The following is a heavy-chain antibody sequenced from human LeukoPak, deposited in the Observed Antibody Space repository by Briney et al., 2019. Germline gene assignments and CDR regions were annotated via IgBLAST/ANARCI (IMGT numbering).Heavy chain of an antibody. CDR2: ISGSGGST. CDR3: AKDPWNYYDSSGHYQGYFDY. D-gene: IGHD3-22*01. Sequence: GGSLRLSCAASGFTFSSYAMSWVRQARGKGGEGVSAISGSGGSTSYADSVKGRFTISRDNSKNTLYLQMNSLRAEDTAVYYCAKDPWNYYDSSGHYQGYFDYWGQGTLVTVSS. CDR1: GFTFSSYA. V-gene: IGHV3-23*01. J-gene: IGHJ4*02.